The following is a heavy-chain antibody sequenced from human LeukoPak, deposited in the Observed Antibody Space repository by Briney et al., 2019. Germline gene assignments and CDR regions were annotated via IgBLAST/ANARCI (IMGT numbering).Heavy chain of an antibody. Sequence: PSETLSLTCAVYGGSFSGYYWSWIRQPPGKGLEWIGEINHSGSTNYNPSLKSRVTISVDRSKNQFSLKLSSVTAADTAVYYCARWATVTMDYWGQGTLVTVSS. D-gene: IGHD4-17*01. CDR1: GGSFSGYY. CDR3: ARWATVTMDY. V-gene: IGHV4-34*01. CDR2: INHSGST. J-gene: IGHJ4*02.